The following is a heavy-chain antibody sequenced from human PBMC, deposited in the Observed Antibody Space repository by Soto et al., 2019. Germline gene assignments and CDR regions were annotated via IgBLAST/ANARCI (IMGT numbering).Heavy chain of an antibody. V-gene: IGHV1-69*13. CDR2: IIPIFGTA. CDR3: GRDLDSEMATMTGPCGMDV. D-gene: IGHD3-22*01. J-gene: IGHJ6*02. CDR1: GGTFSSYA. Sequence: SVKVSCKASGGTFSSYAISWVRQAPGQGLGWMGGIIPIFGTANYAQKFQGRVTITADESTSTAYMELSSLRSEDTAVYYCGRDLDSEMATMTGPCGMDVWGQGTTGTVSS.